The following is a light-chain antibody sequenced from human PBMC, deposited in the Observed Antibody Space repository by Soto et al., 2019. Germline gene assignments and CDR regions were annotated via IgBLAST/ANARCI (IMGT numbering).Light chain of an antibody. CDR1: SSNIGSNP. CDR3: VAWDDSLNGWV. CDR2: SNN. J-gene: IGLJ3*02. Sequence: QSVLTQPPSASGTPGQRVTISCSGSSSNIGSNPVHWYQQLPGTAPKLLIYSNNQRPSGVPDRFSGSKSGTSASLAICGLQSEDEADYYCVAWDDSLNGWVFGGGTKLTVL. V-gene: IGLV1-44*01.